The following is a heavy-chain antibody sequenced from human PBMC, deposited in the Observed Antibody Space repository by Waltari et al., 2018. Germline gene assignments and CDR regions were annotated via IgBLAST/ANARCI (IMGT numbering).Heavy chain of an antibody. D-gene: IGHD6-19*01. CDR3: ATPGSGWLAPIDY. CDR1: GGSVSHYY. Sequence: QVQLQESGPGLLQPSETLSLTCLVPGGSVSHYYWSWIRQPPGKGLEWVGYLYYSGTTNYNPSLKSRVTISVDTSKNQFSLKLNSVTAADTAVYYCATPGSGWLAPIDYWGQGALVTVSS. V-gene: IGHV4-59*02. J-gene: IGHJ4*02. CDR2: LYYSGTT.